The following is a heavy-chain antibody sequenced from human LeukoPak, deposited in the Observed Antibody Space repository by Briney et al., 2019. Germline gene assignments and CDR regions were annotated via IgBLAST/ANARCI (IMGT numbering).Heavy chain of an antibody. D-gene: IGHD2-15*01. V-gene: IGHV3-53*01. J-gene: IGHJ4*02. Sequence: PGRSLRLSCVASGFTLSSNSMNWVRQAPGKGLEWVSILFSGGSALNADSVKGRFTISRDNSKNTLYLQMNSLRAEDTAVYYCARFHRGWYFDYWGQGTLVTVSS. CDR1: GFTLSSNS. CDR2: LFSGGSA. CDR3: ARFHRGWYFDY.